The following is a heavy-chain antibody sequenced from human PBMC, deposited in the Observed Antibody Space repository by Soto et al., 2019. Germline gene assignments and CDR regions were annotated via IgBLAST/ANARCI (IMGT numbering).Heavy chain of an antibody. Sequence: QVQLVESGGGVVQPGRSLRLSCAASGFTFNIYGMHWVRQAPGKGLEWVAVISYDGSNKYYTGSVRGRFTISRDDSKNTLYLQMNSLAAEDTAVYYCARVLAGSYGDYVPSPFYFDYWGKGTLVTVSS. D-gene: IGHD4-17*01. J-gene: IGHJ4*02. V-gene: IGHV3-30*03. CDR3: ARVLAGSYGDYVPSPFYFDY. CDR1: GFTFNIYG. CDR2: ISYDGSNK.